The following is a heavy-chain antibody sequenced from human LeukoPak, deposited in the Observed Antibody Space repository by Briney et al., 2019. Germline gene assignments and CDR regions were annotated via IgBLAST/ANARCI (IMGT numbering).Heavy chain of an antibody. D-gene: IGHD3-10*01. CDR1: GSIFSSYG. J-gene: IGHJ6*02. V-gene: IGHV3-33*01. CDR3: ARVHGSGMDV. Sequence: GGSLRLSCAASGSIFSSYGMHWVRQAPGKGLEWVAVIWYNGSNKYYADSVKGRFTISRDNFNNTSYLQMNSLRAEDTALYYCARVHGSGMDVWGQGTTVTVSS. CDR2: IWYNGSNK.